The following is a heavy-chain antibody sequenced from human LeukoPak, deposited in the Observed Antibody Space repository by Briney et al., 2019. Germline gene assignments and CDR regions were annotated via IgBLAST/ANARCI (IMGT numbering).Heavy chain of an antibody. J-gene: IGHJ5*02. CDR2: IWYDGSNK. D-gene: IGHD3-9*01. CDR3: ARDPRILTGYYKGGWFDP. Sequence: GRSLRLSCAASGFTFSSYGMHWVRQAPGKGLEWVAVIWYDGSNKYYADSVKGRLTISRDNSKNTLYLQMNSLRAEDTAVYYCARDPRILTGYYKGGWFDPWGQGTLVTVSS. CDR1: GFTFSSYG. V-gene: IGHV3-33*01.